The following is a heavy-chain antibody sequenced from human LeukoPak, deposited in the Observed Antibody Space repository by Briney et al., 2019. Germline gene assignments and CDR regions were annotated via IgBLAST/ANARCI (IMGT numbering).Heavy chain of an antibody. D-gene: IGHD5-18*01. Sequence: GGSLRLSCTGSGFIFGDYAVSWVRQAPGKGLEWVGFIRSKAYGGTTEHAASVQGRFTTSRDDSKSIAYLQMTSLKTEDTAVYYCTIHDTSMATSVDYWGQGTLVTVSS. CDR3: TIHDTSMATSVDY. CDR1: GFIFGDYA. J-gene: IGHJ4*02. CDR2: IRSKAYGGTT. V-gene: IGHV3-49*04.